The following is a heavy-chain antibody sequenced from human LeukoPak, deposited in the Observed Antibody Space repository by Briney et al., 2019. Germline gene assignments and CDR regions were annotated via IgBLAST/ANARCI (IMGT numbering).Heavy chain of an antibody. CDR3: ARVPTRNGFD. CDR1: GFSFSDYY. Sequence: GGSLRLSCAASGFSFSDYYMTWIRQAPGKGLEWVSYINGTGRTIYYADSVKGRFTISRDNAENSLYLQMNSLRAEDTAVYYCARVPTRNGFDWGQGTLVTVSS. J-gene: IGHJ4*02. CDR2: INGTGRTI. D-gene: IGHD1-1*01. V-gene: IGHV3-11*01.